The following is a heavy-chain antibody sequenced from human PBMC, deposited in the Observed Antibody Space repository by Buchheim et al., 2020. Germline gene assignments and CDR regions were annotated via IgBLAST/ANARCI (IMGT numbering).Heavy chain of an antibody. CDR3: ARRYYDSSGYYSGFDY. D-gene: IGHD3-22*01. J-gene: IGHJ4*02. CDR2: IYYSGST. V-gene: IGHV4-39*01. CDR1: GGSISSSSYY. Sequence: QLQLQESGPGLVKPSETLSLTCTVSGGSISSSSYYWGWIRQPPEKGLEWIGSIYYSGSTYYNPSLKSRVTISVDTSKNQFSLKLSSVTAADTAVYYCARRYYDSSGYYSGFDYWGQGTL.